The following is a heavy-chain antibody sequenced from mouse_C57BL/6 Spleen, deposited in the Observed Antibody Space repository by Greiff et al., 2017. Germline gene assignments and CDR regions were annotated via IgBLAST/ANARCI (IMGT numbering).Heavy chain of an antibody. V-gene: IGHV1-80*01. J-gene: IGHJ4*01. CDR3: AGDSSGPFDAMDY. CDR1: GYAFSSYW. D-gene: IGHD3-2*02. Sequence: QVQLQQSGAELVKPGASVKISCKASGYAFSSYWMNWVKQRPGKGLEWIGQIYPGDGDTNYNGKFKGKATLTADKYSSTAYMQLSSLTSEDSAVYFCAGDSSGPFDAMDYWGQGTSVTVSS. CDR2: IYPGDGDT.